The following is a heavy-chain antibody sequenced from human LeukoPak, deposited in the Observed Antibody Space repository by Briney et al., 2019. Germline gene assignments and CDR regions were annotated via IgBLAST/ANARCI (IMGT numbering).Heavy chain of an antibody. J-gene: IGHJ4*02. CDR1: GGSFSGYY. V-gene: IGHV4-34*01. CDR2: INHSGST. D-gene: IGHD3-22*01. Sequence: PSETLSLTCGVSGGSFSGYYFSWVRQSPEKGLEWIGEINHSGSTNYNSSLKSRVTISVDTAKKQISLKLNSVTAADTAVYYCARNSVPSFYSDTSGYFYCWGQGTLVTVSS. CDR3: ARNSVPSFYSDTSGYFYC.